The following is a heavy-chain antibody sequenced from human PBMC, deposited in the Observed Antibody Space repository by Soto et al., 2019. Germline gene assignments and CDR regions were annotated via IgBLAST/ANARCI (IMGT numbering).Heavy chain of an antibody. CDR3: XXNNYGGNWNYGMDV. CDR2: IIPIFGTA. V-gene: IGHV1-69*01. Sequence: QVQLVQSGAEVKKPGSSVKVSCKASGGTFSSYAISWVRQAPGQGLEWMGGIIPIFGTANYAQKFQGRVTITADESTSTAYMELSSLRSEDXXXXXXXXNNYGGNWNYGMDVWGQGTTVTVSS. D-gene: IGHD4-17*01. J-gene: IGHJ6*02. CDR1: GGTFSSYA.